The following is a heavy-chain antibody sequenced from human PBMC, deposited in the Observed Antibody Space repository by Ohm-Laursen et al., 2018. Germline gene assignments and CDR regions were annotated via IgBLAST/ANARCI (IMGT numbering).Heavy chain of an antibody. CDR2: IIPIFGTA. CDR1: GGTFSSYA. Sequence: SSVKVSCKASGGTFSSYAISWVRQAPGQGLEWMGGIIPIFGTANYAQKFQGRVTITADKSTSTAYMELSSLRSEDTAVYYCARVSSGYYPYYYYGMDVWGQGTTVTVSS. J-gene: IGHJ6*02. D-gene: IGHD3-22*01. CDR3: ARVSSGYYPYYYYGMDV. V-gene: IGHV1-69*06.